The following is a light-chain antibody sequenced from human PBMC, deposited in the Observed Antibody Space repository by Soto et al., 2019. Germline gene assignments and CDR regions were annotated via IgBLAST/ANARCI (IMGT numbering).Light chain of an antibody. CDR2: DAS. Sequence: DIQMTQSPSTLSASVGDRVTITCRASQNSRTWLAWYQQKPGPPPRLLISDASSVQSGVPSRFSGSGSGTEFTLTISSLHPDDFATYYCQKYNDYSTFGQGTKVDIK. CDR3: QKYNDYST. CDR1: QNSRTW. J-gene: IGKJ2*01. V-gene: IGKV1-5*01.